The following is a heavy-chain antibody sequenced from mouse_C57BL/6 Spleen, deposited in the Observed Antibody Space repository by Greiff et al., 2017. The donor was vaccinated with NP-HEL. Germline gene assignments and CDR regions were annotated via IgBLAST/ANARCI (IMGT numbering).Heavy chain of an antibody. J-gene: IGHJ3*01. CDR3: ARMDYYDYDEFAY. Sequence: VKLMESGPELVKPGASVKISCKASGYTFTDYYINWVKQRPGQGLEWIGWIFPGSGSTYYNEKFKGKATLTVDKSSSTAYMLLSSLTSEDSAVYFCARMDYYDYDEFAYWGQGTLVTVSA. D-gene: IGHD2-4*01. CDR1: GYTFTDYY. V-gene: IGHV1-75*01. CDR2: IFPGSGST.